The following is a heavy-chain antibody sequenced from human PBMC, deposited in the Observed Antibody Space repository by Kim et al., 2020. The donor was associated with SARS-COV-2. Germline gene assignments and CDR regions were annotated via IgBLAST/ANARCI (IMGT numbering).Heavy chain of an antibody. J-gene: IGHJ6*02. CDR3: ARGWDIVATYSYYYYGMDV. Sequence: SETLSLTCTVSGGSISSGGYNWSWIRQHPGKGLEWIGYIYYSGSTYYNPSLKSRVTISVDTSKNQFSLKLSSVTAADTAVYYCARGWDIVATYSYYYYGMDVWGQGTTVTVSS. D-gene: IGHD5-12*01. CDR2: IYYSGST. CDR1: GGSISSGGYN. V-gene: IGHV4-31*03.